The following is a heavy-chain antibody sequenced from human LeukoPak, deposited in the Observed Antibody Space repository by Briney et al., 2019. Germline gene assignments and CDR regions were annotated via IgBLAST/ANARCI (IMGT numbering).Heavy chain of an antibody. CDR2: ISGGGGST. CDR1: GFTFGDYA. Sequence: PGGSLRLSCTASGFTFGDYAMSWVRQAPGKGLEWVSAISGGGGSTYYADSVKGRFTISRDNSKNTLYLQMNSLRAEDTAVYYCAKDNNYDSSGYSNAFDIWGQGTMVTVSS. D-gene: IGHD3-22*01. V-gene: IGHV3-23*01. J-gene: IGHJ3*02. CDR3: AKDNNYDSSGYSNAFDI.